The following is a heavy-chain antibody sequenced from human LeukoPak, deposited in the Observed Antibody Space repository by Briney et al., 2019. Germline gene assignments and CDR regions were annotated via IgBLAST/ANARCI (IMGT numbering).Heavy chain of an antibody. CDR1: GFTFSSYE. CDR3: ARDNPRYGDYGTIDY. J-gene: IGHJ4*02. Sequence: GGSLRLSCAASGFTFSSYEMNWVRQAPGKGLEWVSYITNSGSNIYQADSVMGRFTISRDNAKNSLYLQMNSLRAEDTAVYYCARDNPRYGDYGTIDYWGQGTLVTVSS. V-gene: IGHV3-48*03. D-gene: IGHD4-17*01. CDR2: ITNSGSNI.